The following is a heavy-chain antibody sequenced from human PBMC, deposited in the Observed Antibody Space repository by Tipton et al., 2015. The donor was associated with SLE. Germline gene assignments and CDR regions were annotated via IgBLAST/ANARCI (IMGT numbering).Heavy chain of an antibody. Sequence: TLSLTCTVSGGSITIADYYWGWIRQPPGKGLEWIGSIHYSGSTDYNPSLKGRVTISIDTSKNQFSLKLNSVTAADTAVYYCATNGHGETYEFFTEYLRHWGQGTLVTVSS. CDR1: GGSITIADYY. CDR3: ATNGHGETYEFFTEYLRH. D-gene: IGHD5-12*01. V-gene: IGHV4-39*01. CDR2: IHYSGST. J-gene: IGHJ1*01.